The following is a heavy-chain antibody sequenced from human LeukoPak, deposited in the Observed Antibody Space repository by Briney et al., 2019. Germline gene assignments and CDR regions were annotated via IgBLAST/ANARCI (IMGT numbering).Heavy chain of an antibody. V-gene: IGHV1-18*01. CDR1: GYTFTSYG. CDR3: ARGGATYYYDSSGYFVY. J-gene: IGHJ4*02. CDR2: ISAYNGNT. Sequence: ASVKVSCKASGYTFTSYGISWVRQAPGQGLEWMGWISAYNGNTNYAQKLQGRVTMTTDTSTSTAYMELRSLRSEDTAVYYCARGGATYYYDSSGYFVYWGQGTLVTVSS. D-gene: IGHD3-22*01.